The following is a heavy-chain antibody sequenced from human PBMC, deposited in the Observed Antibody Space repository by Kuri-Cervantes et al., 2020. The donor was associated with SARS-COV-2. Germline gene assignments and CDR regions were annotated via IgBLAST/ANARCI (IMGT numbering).Heavy chain of an antibody. CDR1: GFTFSNAW. CDR2: IKSKTDGGTT. CDR3: TRHNVAVAGTDYYYYMDV. J-gene: IGHJ6*03. Sequence: GGSLRLSCAASGFTFSNAWMSWVRQAPGKGLEWVGRIKSKTDGGTTDYAAPVKGRFTISRDDSKNTLYLQMNSLKTEDTAVYYCTRHNVAVAGTDYYYYMDVWGKGTTVTVSS. D-gene: IGHD6-19*01. V-gene: IGHV3-15*01.